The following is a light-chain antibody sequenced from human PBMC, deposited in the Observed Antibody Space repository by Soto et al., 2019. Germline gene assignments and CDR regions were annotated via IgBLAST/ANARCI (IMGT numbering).Light chain of an antibody. V-gene: IGKV1-39*01. CDR2: TAS. J-gene: IGKJ1*01. Sequence: DIQMTHSPSSLSASVGDIVTITCRASQSISSYLNWYQQKPGEAPTLLIYTASNLQSGVPSRFSGSGSGTHFTLTISSLQPEDFATYYCQQHYNTPRTFGQGTKVDIK. CDR3: QQHYNTPRT. CDR1: QSISSY.